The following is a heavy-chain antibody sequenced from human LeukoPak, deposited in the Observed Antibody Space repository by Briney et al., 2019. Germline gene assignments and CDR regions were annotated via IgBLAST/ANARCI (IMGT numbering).Heavy chain of an antibody. CDR2: IKSEGSGGTA. V-gene: IGHV3-15*01. Sequence: PGGSLRLSCAASGFTFSNAWLSWVRQAPGKGLEWVGRIKSEGSGGTADYIAPVKGRFTISRDDSENTWYLQMNSLKTEDTAVYYCTTDISRRYTQQLVNWFDPWGQGTLVTVSS. CDR3: TTDISRRYTQQLVNWFDP. J-gene: IGHJ5*02. D-gene: IGHD6-13*01. CDR1: GFTFSNAW.